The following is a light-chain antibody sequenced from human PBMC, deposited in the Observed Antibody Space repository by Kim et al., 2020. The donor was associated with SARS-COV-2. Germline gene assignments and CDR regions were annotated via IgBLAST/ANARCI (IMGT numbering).Light chain of an antibody. Sequence: AIQLTQSPSSLSASVGDRVTITCRASQGINNALAWYQQKPGKAPKLLIYDASSLEIGVPSRFSGSGSGTDFTPTIRTLQPDDFATYYCQHFNDYPLTFGGGTKVDIK. V-gene: IGKV1D-13*01. CDR3: QHFNDYPLT. CDR1: QGINNA. J-gene: IGKJ4*01. CDR2: DAS.